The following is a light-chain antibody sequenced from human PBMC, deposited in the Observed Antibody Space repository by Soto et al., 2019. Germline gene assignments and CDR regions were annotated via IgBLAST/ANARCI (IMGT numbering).Light chain of an antibody. CDR3: SSYTSSSHV. CDR2: DVS. J-gene: IGLJ1*01. V-gene: IGLV2-14*01. Sequence: QAVVTQPASVSGSPGQSITISCTGTSSDVGGYNYVSWYQQHPGKAPKLMIYDVSNRPSGVSNRFSGSKSGNTASLTISGLQAEDEADYYCSSYTSSSHVFGTGTKLTVL. CDR1: SSDVGGYNY.